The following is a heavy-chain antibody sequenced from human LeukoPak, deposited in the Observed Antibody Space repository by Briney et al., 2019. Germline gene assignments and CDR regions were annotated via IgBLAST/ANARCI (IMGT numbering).Heavy chain of an antibody. J-gene: IGHJ4*02. CDR3: ARGFRVTQTNRSPYYFDY. D-gene: IGHD1-14*01. CDR2: IIPIFGTA. CDR1: GGTFSSYA. Sequence: SVKVSCKASGGTFSSYAISWVRQAPGQGLEWMGGIIPIFGTANYAQKFQGRVTITTDESTSTAYMELSGLRSEDTAVYYCARGFRVTQTNRSPYYFDYWGQGTLVTVS. V-gene: IGHV1-69*05.